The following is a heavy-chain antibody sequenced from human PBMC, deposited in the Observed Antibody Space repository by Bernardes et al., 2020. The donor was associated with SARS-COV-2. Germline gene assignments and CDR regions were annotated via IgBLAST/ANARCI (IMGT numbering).Heavy chain of an antibody. CDR3: ARGAAAGVGWFDP. J-gene: IGHJ5*02. Sequence: SETLSLTCAVYGGSFSGYYWSWIRQPPGKGLEWIGEINHSGSTHYNPSPKSRVTISVDTSKNQFSLKLSSVTAADPAVYYCARGAAAGVGWFDPWGQGTLVTVSS. CDR2: INHSGST. V-gene: IGHV4-34*01. D-gene: IGHD6-25*01. CDR1: GGSFSGYY.